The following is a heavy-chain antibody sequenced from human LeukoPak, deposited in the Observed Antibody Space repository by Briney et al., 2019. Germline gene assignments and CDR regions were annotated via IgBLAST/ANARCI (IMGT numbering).Heavy chain of an antibody. J-gene: IGHJ4*02. CDR3: ARASFSGALDY. CDR2: IYTSGST. Sequence: PSQTLSLTCTVSGGSISSGSYYWSWIRQPAGKGLEWIGRIYTSGSTNYNPSLKSRVTISVDTSKNQFSLKLSSVTAADTAVYYCARASFSGALDYWGQGTLVTVSS. D-gene: IGHD1-26*01. V-gene: IGHV4-61*02. CDR1: GGSISSGSYY.